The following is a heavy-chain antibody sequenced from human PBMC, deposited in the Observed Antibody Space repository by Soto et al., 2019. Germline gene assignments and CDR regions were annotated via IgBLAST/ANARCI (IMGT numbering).Heavy chain of an antibody. J-gene: IGHJ5*02. CDR2: VSLGGGA. V-gene: IGHV4-4*02. CDR1: GVSITSTDW. CDR3: AGSTADTTLKASSS. Sequence: QVQLQESGPGLVKPSETLSLSCAVSGVSITSTDWWSWVRQPPGKGLQWIGEVSLGGGANYNPSLKSRVTISVDNSKYQFSLTLNSVTAADTAVYFCAGSTADTTLKASSSWGQGTLVTVSS. D-gene: IGHD4-4*01.